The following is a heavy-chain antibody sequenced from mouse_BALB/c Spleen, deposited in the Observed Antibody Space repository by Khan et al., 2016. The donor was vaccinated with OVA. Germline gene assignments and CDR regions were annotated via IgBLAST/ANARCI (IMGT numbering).Heavy chain of an antibody. D-gene: IGHD1-1*01. CDR3: TRHRGYDGSNPYCDD. J-gene: IGHJ2*01. V-gene: IGHV5-6-4*01. CDR2: ISSGGSYS. CDR1: GFSFSSYS. Sequence: EVHLVESGGGLVRPGGSLKLSCAASGFSFSSYSMSWVRQTPDKRLEWVATISSGGSYSYYPDSVKGRFTISSDNAKNTLYLQLRSLKSEDTAMYYCTRHRGYDGSNPYCDDWGQGTTLTVSS.